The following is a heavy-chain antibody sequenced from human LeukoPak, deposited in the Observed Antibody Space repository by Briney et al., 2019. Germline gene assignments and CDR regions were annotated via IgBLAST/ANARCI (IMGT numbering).Heavy chain of an antibody. J-gene: IGHJ4*02. CDR2: INPNSGGT. CDR3: AGGGYYDSSGYYYPFDY. Sequence: GASVKVSCKASGYTFTGYYMHWVRQAPGQGLEWMGWINPNSGGTNSAQKFQGRVTMTRDTSISKAYMELSRLRSDDTAVYYCAGGGYYDSSGYYYPFDYWGQGTLVTVSS. CDR1: GYTFTGYY. D-gene: IGHD3-22*01. V-gene: IGHV1-2*02.